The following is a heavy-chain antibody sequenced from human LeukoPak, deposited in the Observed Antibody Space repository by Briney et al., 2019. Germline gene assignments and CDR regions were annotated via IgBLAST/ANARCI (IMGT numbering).Heavy chain of an antibody. CDR3: ARLRFRDHLY. J-gene: IGHJ4*02. CDR1: RFTFNSYW. D-gene: IGHD1-14*01. V-gene: IGHV3-7*01. CDR2: INQDGSEK. Sequence: PGGSLRLSCAASRFTFNSYWMSWVRQAPGKGLEWVANINQDGSEKYYVDSVKGRFTIYRDNAKNSLYLQMNSLRAEDTAVYYCARLRFRDHLYWGQGTLVTVSS.